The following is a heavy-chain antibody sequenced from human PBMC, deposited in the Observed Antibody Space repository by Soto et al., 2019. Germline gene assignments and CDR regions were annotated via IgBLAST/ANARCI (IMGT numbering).Heavy chain of an antibody. CDR2: ISSSSSYI. Sequence: GGSLRLSCAASGFTFSSYSMNWVRQAPGKGLEWVSSISSSSSYIYYADSVKGRFTISRDNAKNSLYLQMNSLRAEDTAVYHGARDKDSSSWYTPDAFEIWGQGTMVTVSS. CDR1: GFTFSSYS. V-gene: IGHV3-21*01. D-gene: IGHD6-13*01. J-gene: IGHJ3*02. CDR3: ARDKDSSSWYTPDAFEI.